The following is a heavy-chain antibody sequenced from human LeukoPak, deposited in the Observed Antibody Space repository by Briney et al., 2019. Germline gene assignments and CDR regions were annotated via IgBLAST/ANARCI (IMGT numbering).Heavy chain of an antibody. CDR1: GFNFRTYW. Sequence: GGSLRLSCAASGFNFRTYWMHWVRQAPGKGLVWVSRINSDGSNTTYADSVKGRFTVSRDNAMNTLYLRMHSLRAEDTALYFCARGYGADVWGKGTMVTVSS. CDR2: INSDGSNT. CDR3: ARGYGADV. J-gene: IGHJ6*04. V-gene: IGHV3-74*01.